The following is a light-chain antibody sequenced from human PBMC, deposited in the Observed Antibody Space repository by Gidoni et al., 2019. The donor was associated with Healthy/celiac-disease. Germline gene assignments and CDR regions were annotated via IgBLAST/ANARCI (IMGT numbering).Light chain of an antibody. J-gene: IGKJ2*01. CDR1: QSVSSSY. Sequence: EIVLTQSPGPLSLSPGERATLSCRASQSVSSSYLAWYQPKPGQAPRLLIYGASSRATGIPDRFSGSGSGTDFTLTISRLEPEDFAVYYCQQYGSSPLYTFGQGTKLEIK. CDR2: GAS. CDR3: QQYGSSPLYT. V-gene: IGKV3-20*01.